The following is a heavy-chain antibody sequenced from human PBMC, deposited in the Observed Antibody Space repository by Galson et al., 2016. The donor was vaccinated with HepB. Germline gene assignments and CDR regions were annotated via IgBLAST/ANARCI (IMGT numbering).Heavy chain of an antibody. CDR3: AKDSTDYYDGSGYYSYFDY. CDR2: ISGRTGNT. D-gene: IGHD3-22*01. CDR1: GFTFSSYA. Sequence: SLRLSCAASGFTFSSYAMTWVRQAPGKGLEWVSAISGRTGNTYYAGLVKGRFTISRDKSKNTLYLQMNSLRVDDTAVYYCAKDSTDYYDGSGYYSYFDYWGQGTLVTVSS. V-gene: IGHV3-23*01. J-gene: IGHJ4*02.